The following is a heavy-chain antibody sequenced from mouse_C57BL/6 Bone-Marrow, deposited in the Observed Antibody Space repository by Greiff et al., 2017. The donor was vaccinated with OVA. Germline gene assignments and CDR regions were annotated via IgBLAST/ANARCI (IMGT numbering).Heavy chain of an antibody. J-gene: IGHJ3*01. CDR3: ARVITTVVPFAY. CDR1: GYTFTSYW. Sequence: QVQLQQSGAELVKPGASVKLSCKASGYTFTSYWMQWVKQRPGQGLEWIGELDPSDSYTTYNQKFKGKATLTVDTSSSTAYMQLSSLTSEDSAVYYCARVITTVVPFAYWGQGTLVTVSA. D-gene: IGHD1-1*01. V-gene: IGHV1-50*01. CDR2: LDPSDSYT.